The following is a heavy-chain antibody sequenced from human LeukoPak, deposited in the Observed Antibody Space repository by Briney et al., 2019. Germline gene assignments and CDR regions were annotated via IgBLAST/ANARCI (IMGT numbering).Heavy chain of an antibody. D-gene: IGHD2/OR15-2a*01. V-gene: IGHV1-69*04. CDR3: AREIGGGPYYFDY. CDR1: GGTFSNDA. Sequence: ASVKVSCKASGGTFSNDAITWVRQAPGRGLEWMGRIVPILGFTNYPQRFEGKVTLTADKSTATAYMELSSLTSEDTAVYYCAREIGGGPYYFDYWGQGTLVTVSS. CDR2: IVPILGFT. J-gene: IGHJ4*02.